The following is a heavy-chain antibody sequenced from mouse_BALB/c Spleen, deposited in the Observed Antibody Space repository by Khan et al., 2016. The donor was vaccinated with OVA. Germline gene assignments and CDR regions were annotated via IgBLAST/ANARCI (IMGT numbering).Heavy chain of an antibody. Sequence: EVQLVESGGGLVQPKGSLKLSCAASGFTFNTYAMNWVRQAPGKGLEWVARIRSKSNNYATYYADSVKDRFTISRDDSQSMLYLQMNHLKTEDTAMYYCVRQLGLRSAWFAYWGQGTLVTVSA. CDR2: IRSKSNNYAT. J-gene: IGHJ3*01. CDR1: GFTFNTYA. CDR3: VRQLGLRSAWFAY. V-gene: IGHV10-1*02. D-gene: IGHD3-1*01.